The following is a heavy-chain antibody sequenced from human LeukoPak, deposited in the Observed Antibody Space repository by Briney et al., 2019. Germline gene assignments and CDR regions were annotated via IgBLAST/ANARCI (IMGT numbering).Heavy chain of an antibody. V-gene: IGHV1-8*01. Sequence: GASVKVSCKASGYTFTSYDINWVRQATGQGLEWMGWMNPNSGNTGYAQKFQGRVTMTRNTSVSTAYMELSSLRSEDTAVYYCARGGSGYDADESDYWGQGTLVTVSS. D-gene: IGHD5-12*01. CDR2: MNPNSGNT. J-gene: IGHJ4*02. CDR3: ARGGSGYDADESDY. CDR1: GYTFTSYD.